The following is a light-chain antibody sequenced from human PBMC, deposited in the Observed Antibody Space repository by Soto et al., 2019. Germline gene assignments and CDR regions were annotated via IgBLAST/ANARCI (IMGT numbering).Light chain of an antibody. V-gene: IGKV3-11*01. CDR2: DAS. Sequence: DIVLTRSPATLSLSPGEGATLSCRASQSVNRFLAWYQQKPGQAPRLLIYDASSRAIGTPARFSGSGSGTDFTLTISSLEPEEFAVYYCQQRSNWPPGYTFGQGTKREIK. CDR3: QQRSNWPPGYT. CDR1: QSVNRF. J-gene: IGKJ2*01.